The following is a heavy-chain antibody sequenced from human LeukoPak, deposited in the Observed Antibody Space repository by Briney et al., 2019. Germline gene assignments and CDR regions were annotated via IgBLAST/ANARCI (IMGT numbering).Heavy chain of an antibody. J-gene: IGHJ6*03. CDR1: GFTFSNSW. CDR2: ISPDGGEI. Sequence: QAGGSLRLSCAASGFTFSNSWMTRVRQAPGKGLEWVASISPDGGEIHYVDSVKGRFTISRDNDKNSLYLQMNSLRAEDTAVYYCASLKVGPGSMDVWGKGTTVTISS. D-gene: IGHD1-26*01. CDR3: ASLKVGPGSMDV. V-gene: IGHV3-7*03.